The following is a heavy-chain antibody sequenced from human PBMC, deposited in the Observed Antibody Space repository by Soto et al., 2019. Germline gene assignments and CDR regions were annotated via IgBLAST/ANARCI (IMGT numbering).Heavy chain of an antibody. V-gene: IGHV4-30-4*01. CDR1: GDSVSNGDYS. J-gene: IGHJ6*02. CDR3: ATDSRVYSTVHRSYYYRRDA. D-gene: IGHD4-4*01. Sequence: SETLSLTCSVSGDSVSNGDYSWSWIRQPPGKGLEWIGYIYYIGGPYYNPSLQSRVTISMDTSKNQVSLNLTSVTAADTAVYSCATDSRVYSTVHRSYYYRRDAGAKGPPSPAP. CDR2: IYYIGGP.